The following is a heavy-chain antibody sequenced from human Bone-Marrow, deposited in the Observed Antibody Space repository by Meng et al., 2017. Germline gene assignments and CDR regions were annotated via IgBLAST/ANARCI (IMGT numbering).Heavy chain of an antibody. J-gene: IGHJ5*02. V-gene: IGHV4-4*02. D-gene: IGHD6-19*01. CDR3: ASSGLAYLTGVWFDP. CDR1: GGSISSSNW. Sequence: QLHLQESGPGLVKPSGTVSRTCAGAGGSISSSNWWSWVGQPPGKGLEWIGEIYHSGSTNYNPSLKSRVTISVDKSKHQFTLKRGFVTAADPAVYYCASSGLAYLTGVWFDPWGQGTLVTVSS. CDR2: IYHSGST.